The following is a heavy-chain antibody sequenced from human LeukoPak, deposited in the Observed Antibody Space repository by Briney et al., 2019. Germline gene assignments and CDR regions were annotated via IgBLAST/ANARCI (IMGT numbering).Heavy chain of an antibody. CDR2: ITGSSTWT. Sequence: GGSLSLSCEASGFTFGTYGMTWVRQAPGKGLEWVSGITGSSTWTYYADSVRGRFTISRDNSKNTLHLQMNNLTADDTAIYYCARELVSLGTGYFDLWGRGTLVTVSS. J-gene: IGHJ2*01. CDR1: GFTFGTYG. D-gene: IGHD7-27*01. CDR3: ARELVSLGTGYFDL. V-gene: IGHV3-23*01.